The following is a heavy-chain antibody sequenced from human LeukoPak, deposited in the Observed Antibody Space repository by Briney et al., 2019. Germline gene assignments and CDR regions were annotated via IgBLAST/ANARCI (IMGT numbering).Heavy chain of an antibody. J-gene: IGHJ1*01. CDR1: GGSISSYY. V-gene: IGHV4-59*01. CDR2: IYCSGST. Sequence: SETLSLTCTVSGGSISSYYWSWIRQPPGKGLEWIGYIYCSGSTNYNPSLKSRVTISVDTSKNQFSLKLSSVTAADTAVYYCARESSGWYDQYFQHWGQGTLVSVSS. CDR3: ARESSGWYDQYFQH. D-gene: IGHD6-19*01.